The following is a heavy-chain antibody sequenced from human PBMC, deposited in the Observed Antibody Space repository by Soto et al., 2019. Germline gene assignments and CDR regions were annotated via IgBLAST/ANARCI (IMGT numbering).Heavy chain of an antibody. D-gene: IGHD6-13*01. J-gene: IGHJ4*02. V-gene: IGHV3-21*01. CDR3: ARDRPIAAAGIFDY. CDR1: GFTFSSYT. Sequence: EVQLVESGGGLVKPGGSLRLSCAASGFTFSSYTMNWVRQAPGKGLEWVSSISSSSSYIYYADSVNGRFTISRDNAKNSLYLQMNSLRAEDTAVYYCARDRPIAAAGIFDYWGQGTLVTVSS. CDR2: ISSSSSYI.